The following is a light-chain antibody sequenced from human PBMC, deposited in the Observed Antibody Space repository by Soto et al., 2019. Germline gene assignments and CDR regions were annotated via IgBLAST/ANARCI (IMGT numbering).Light chain of an antibody. CDR2: GAS. Sequence: LKLSAGTLSLKPGERATLSGRDSQSVSNHYLAWYQQKPGQAPQLLIYGASNRATGIPDRFSGSGSGTAFTLTISRPEPEAIEVYYCQQYCLLGTFGQGGNVDIK. V-gene: IGKV3-20*01. CDR3: QQYCLLGT. J-gene: IGKJ1*01. CDR1: QSVSNHY.